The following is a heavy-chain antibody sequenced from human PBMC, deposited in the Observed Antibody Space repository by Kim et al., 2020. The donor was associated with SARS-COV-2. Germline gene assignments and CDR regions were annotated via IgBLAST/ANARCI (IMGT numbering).Heavy chain of an antibody. V-gene: IGHV3-9*01. CDR1: GFTFDDYA. CDR3: AKGYGSGEPYYYYGMDV. CDR2: ISWNSGSI. J-gene: IGHJ6*02. D-gene: IGHD3-10*01. Sequence: GGSLRLSCAASGFTFDDYAMHWVRQAPGKGLEWVSGISWNSGSIGYADSVKGRFTISRDNAKNSLYLQMNSLRAEDTALYYCAKGYGSGEPYYYYGMDVWGQGTTVTVSS.